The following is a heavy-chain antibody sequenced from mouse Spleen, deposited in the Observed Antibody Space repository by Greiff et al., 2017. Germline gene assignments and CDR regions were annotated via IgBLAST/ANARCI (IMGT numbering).Heavy chain of an antibody. CDR1: GYTFTSYW. CDR2: IDPSDSYT. Sequence: QVQLKQPGAELVKPGASVKLSCKASGYTFTSYWMQWVKQRPGQGLEWIGEIDPSDSYTNYNQKFKGKATLTVDTSSSTAYMQLSSLTSEDSAVYYCARGDYGYFDVWGAGTTVTVSS. CDR3: ARGDYGYFDV. J-gene: IGHJ1*01. V-gene: IGHV1-50*01.